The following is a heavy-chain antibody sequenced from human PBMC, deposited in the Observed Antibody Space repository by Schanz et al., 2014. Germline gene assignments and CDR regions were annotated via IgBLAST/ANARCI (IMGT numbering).Heavy chain of an antibody. CDR1: GFTFSSYG. CDR2: IRYDGSNN. J-gene: IGHJ4*02. CDR3: TKFETRTGTNY. V-gene: IGHV3-30*02. D-gene: IGHD1-1*01. Sequence: QVQLVESGGGVVQPGGSLRLSCAASGFTFSSYGMHWARQPPGKGLEWVAFIRYDGSNNYYADSVKGRFTISRDNSKNTLYLQMNSLRAEATAVYYCTKFETRTGTNYWGQGTLVTVSS.